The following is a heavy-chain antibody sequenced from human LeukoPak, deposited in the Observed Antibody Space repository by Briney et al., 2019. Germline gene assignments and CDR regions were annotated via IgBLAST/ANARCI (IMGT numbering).Heavy chain of an antibody. CDR3: ARAGGRSWFDP. CDR1: GYSFTDKY. J-gene: IGHJ5*02. CDR2: INPNSGGT. V-gene: IGHV1-2*02. Sequence: SVKVSCKASGYSFTDKYMHWARQAPGQGLEWMGWINPNSGGTNYAQKFQGRVTMTTDTSMSTAYMELSRLTSDDTAVYYCARAGGRSWFDPWGQGTLVTVSS.